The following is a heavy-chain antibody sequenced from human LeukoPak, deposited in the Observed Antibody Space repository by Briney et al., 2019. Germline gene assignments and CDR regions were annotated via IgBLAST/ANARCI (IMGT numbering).Heavy chain of an antibody. J-gene: IGHJ4*02. CDR2: VSPNSGDT. CDR1: GYGFTAYF. V-gene: IGHV1-2*02. Sequence: ASVKVSCKAAGYGFTAYFIHWVRQAPGQGLEWMGWVSPNSGDTNYAQNFQGRVTMTRDTSISAAYMHLTTLTSDDTAVYYCARGGSGSGYLYYFDYWGQGTLVTVSS. CDR3: ARGGSGSGYLYYFDY. D-gene: IGHD3-3*01.